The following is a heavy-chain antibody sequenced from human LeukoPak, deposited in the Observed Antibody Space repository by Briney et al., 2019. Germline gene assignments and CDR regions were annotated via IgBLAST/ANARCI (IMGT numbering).Heavy chain of an antibody. J-gene: IGHJ3*02. CDR2: ISYDGSNK. CDR1: GFTFSSYA. V-gene: IGHV3-30-3*01. CDR3: ASDAGSPDAFDI. Sequence: PGRSLRLSCAASGFTFSSYAMHWVRQAPGKGLEWVAVISYDGSNKYYADSVEGRFTISRDNSKNTLYLQMNSLRAEDTAVYYCASDAGSPDAFDIWGQGTMVTVSS.